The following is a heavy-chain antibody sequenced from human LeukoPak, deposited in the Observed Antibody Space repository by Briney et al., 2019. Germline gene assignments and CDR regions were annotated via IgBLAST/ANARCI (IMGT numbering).Heavy chain of an antibody. J-gene: IGHJ4*02. CDR1: GGSISSGGYY. CDR2: IYYSGST. D-gene: IGHD2-15*01. Sequence: SQTLSLTCTVSGGSISSGGYYWSWIRQHPGKGLEWIGYIYYSGSTYYNPPLKSRVTISVDTSKNQFSLKLSSVTAADTAVYYCARGLDRDWWSLGYWGQGTLVTVSS. CDR3: ARGLDRDWWSLGY. V-gene: IGHV4-31*03.